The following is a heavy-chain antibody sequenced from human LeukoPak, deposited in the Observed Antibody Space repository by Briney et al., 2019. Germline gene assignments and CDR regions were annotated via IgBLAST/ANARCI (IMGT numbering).Heavy chain of an antibody. CDR2: IKQDGSEK. V-gene: IGHV3-7*01. D-gene: IGHD5-24*01. CDR3: ARRRDGYNRGYYFDY. J-gene: IGHJ4*02. Sequence: PGGSLRLSCAASGFTFSSYWMSWVRQAPGKGLEWVANIKQDGSEKYYVDSVKGRFTISRDNAKNSLYLQMNSLRAEDTAVYYCARRRDGYNRGYYFDYWGQGTLVTVCS. CDR1: GFTFSSYW.